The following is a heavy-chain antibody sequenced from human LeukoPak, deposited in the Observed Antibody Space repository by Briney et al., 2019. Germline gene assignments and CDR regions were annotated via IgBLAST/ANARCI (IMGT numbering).Heavy chain of an antibody. D-gene: IGHD5-24*01. V-gene: IGHV3-30*02. CDR2: IRYDGSNK. CDR3: ANVRGGDAYTPFDY. CDR1: GFTFSSYG. J-gene: IGHJ4*02. Sequence: GGSLRLSCAASGFTFSSYGMHWVRQAPGKGLDCVAFIRYDGSNKYYADSVKGRFTISRDNSKNTLYLQMNSLRAEDTAVYYCANVRGGDAYTPFDYWGQGTLVTVSS.